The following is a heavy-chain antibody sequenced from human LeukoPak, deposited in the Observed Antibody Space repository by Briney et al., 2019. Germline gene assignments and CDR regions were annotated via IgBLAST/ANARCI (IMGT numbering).Heavy chain of an antibody. CDR2: ISSSGSTI. D-gene: IGHD3-9*01. CDR3: ARRLRYFDWLLWRTHAGEYCYYYMDV. J-gene: IGHJ6*03. Sequence: KAGGSLRLSCAASGFTFSDYYMSWIRQAPGKGLEWVSYISSSGSTIYYADSVKGRFTISRDNAKNSLYLQMNSLRAEDTAVYYCARRLRYFDWLLWRTHAGEYCYYYMDVWGKGTTVTTSS. V-gene: IGHV3-11*01. CDR1: GFTFSDYY.